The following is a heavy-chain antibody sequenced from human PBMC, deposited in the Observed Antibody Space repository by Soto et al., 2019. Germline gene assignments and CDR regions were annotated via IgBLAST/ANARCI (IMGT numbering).Heavy chain of an antibody. Sequence: SETLSLTCTVSGGSISSSSYYWGWIRQPPGKGLEWIGSIYYSGSTYYNPSLKSRVTISVDTSKNQFSLKLSSVTAADTAVYYCARQGGATLFYYYGMDVWGQGTTVTVSS. D-gene: IGHD1-26*01. CDR1: GGSISSSSYY. CDR2: IYYSGST. J-gene: IGHJ6*02. V-gene: IGHV4-39*01. CDR3: ARQGGATLFYYYGMDV.